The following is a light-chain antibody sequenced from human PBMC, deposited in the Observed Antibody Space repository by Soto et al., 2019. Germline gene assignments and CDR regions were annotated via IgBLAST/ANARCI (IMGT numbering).Light chain of an antibody. CDR2: GAS. CDR3: QQYNKWPYT. CDR1: QSVSSN. Sequence: EIVMTQSPATLSVSPGERATLSCRASQSVSSNLAWYQQKPGQAPRLLIYGASTRVTGIPARFSGSGSGTEFTLTISSLQSEDFAVYYCQQYNKWPYTFGQGTKLEIK. V-gene: IGKV3-15*01. J-gene: IGKJ2*01.